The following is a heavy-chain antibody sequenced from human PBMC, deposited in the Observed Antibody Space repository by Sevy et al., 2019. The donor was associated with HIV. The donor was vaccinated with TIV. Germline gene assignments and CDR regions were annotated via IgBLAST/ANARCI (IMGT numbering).Heavy chain of an antibody. CDR3: ARSGGYSDYGMDV. V-gene: IGHV3-48*03. CDR1: GFTFSSYE. D-gene: IGHD5-12*01. CDR2: ISNSGSTI. Sequence: GGSLRLSCTASGFTFSSYEMNWVRQAPGKGLEWVSYISNSGSTIHYSDSVKGRFTISRENAKNSIYLQMNNLRAGDTAVYYCARSGGYSDYGMDVWGQGTTVTVSS. J-gene: IGHJ6*02.